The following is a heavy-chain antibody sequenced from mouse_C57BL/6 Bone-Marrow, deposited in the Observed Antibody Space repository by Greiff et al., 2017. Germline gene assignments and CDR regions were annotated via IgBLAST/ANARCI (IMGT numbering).Heavy chain of an antibody. D-gene: IGHD1-1*01. CDR1: GFTFSDYG. V-gene: IGHV5-17*01. CDR2: ISSGSSTI. J-gene: IGHJ4*01. CDR3: ARPIYYYGIYYAMDY. Sequence: EVNVVESGGGLVKPGGSLKLSCAASGFTFSDYGMHWVRQAPEKGLEWVAYISSGSSTIYYADTVKGRFTISRDNAKNTLFLQMTSLRSEDTAMYYCARPIYYYGIYYAMDYWGQGTSVTVSS.